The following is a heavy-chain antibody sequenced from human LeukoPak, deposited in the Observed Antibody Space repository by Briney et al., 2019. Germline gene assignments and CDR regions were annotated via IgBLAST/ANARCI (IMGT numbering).Heavy chain of an antibody. CDR3: ARGRTYYDFWSANKGRFDP. CDR1: GGSFSGYY. V-gene: IGHV4-34*01. Sequence: SETLSLTCAVYGGSFSGYYWSWIRQPPGKGLEWIGEINHSGSTNYNPSLNSRVTISVDTSKNQFSLKLSSVPAPDTAVYYCARGRTYYDFWSANKGRFDPWGQGTLVTVSS. J-gene: IGHJ5*02. CDR2: INHSGST. D-gene: IGHD3-3*01.